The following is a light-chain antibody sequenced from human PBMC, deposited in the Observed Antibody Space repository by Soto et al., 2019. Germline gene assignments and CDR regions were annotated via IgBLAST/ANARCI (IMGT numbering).Light chain of an antibody. CDR2: GNS. V-gene: IGLV1-40*01. CDR3: QSYDSSLSAHYV. J-gene: IGLJ1*01. CDR1: SSNIGAGYD. Sequence: QSVLTQPPSVSGAPGQRVTISCTGSSSNIGAGYDVHWYQQLPGTAPKLLSYGNSNRPSGVPDRFSGSKSGTSASLAITGLQAEDEADYYCQSYDSSLSAHYVFGTGTKLTV.